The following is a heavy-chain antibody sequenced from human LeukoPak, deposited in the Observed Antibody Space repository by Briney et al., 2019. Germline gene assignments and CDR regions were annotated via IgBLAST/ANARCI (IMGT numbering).Heavy chain of an antibody. CDR1: GFTFSSNY. CDR2: IYSGGST. J-gene: IGHJ5*02. Sequence: GGSLRLSCAASGFTFSSNYMSGVRQAPGKGMEWVSVIYSGGSTYYADSVKGRFTNSRDNSKNTLYLQMNSLGAEDTDVYYWARDPAPWGQGTLVTVSS. V-gene: IGHV3-66*02. CDR3: ARDPAP.